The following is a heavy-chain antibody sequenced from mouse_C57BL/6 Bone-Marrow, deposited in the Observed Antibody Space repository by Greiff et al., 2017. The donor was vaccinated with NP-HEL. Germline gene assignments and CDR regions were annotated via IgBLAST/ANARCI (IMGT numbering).Heavy chain of an antibody. V-gene: IGHV1-74*01. J-gene: IGHJ4*01. Sequence: QVQLQQPGAELVKPGASVKVSCKASGYTFTSYWMHWVKQRPGQGLEWIGRIHPSDSDTNYNQKFKGKATLTVDKSSSTAYMQLSSLTSEYSAVYYCAIYYGSSYFYAMDYWGQGTSVTASS. CDR2: IHPSDSDT. CDR3: AIYYGSSYFYAMDY. D-gene: IGHD1-1*01. CDR1: GYTFTSYW.